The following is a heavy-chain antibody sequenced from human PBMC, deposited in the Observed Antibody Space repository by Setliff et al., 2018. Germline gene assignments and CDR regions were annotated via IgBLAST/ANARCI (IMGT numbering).Heavy chain of an antibody. V-gene: IGHV3-23*01. D-gene: IGHD6-25*01. CDR3: AKHVLSSGWPNDAFDF. Sequence: PGGSLRLSCAASGFTFSSYAMSWVRQAPGKGLEWVSGLNDVGHNTYYADSVKGRFTISRDNSKNTLYLQMNSLRAEDAAVYYCAKHVLSSGWPNDAFDFWGRGTMVTVSS. J-gene: IGHJ3*01. CDR2: LNDVGHNT. CDR1: GFTFSSYA.